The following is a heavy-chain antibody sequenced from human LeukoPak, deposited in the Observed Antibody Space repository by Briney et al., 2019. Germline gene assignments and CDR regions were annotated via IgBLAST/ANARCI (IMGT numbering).Heavy chain of an antibody. CDR2: ISGSGGST. V-gene: IGHV3-23*01. Sequence: GGSLRLSCAASGFTFSSYAMSWVRQAPGKGLEWVSAISGSGGSTYYADSVKGRFTISRDNSKNTLYLQMNSLRAEDTAVYYCAKGTNNGRPNSFFPPGMDVWGQRTTVTVSS. D-gene: IGHD2-8*01. J-gene: IGHJ6*02. CDR1: GFTFSSYA. CDR3: AKGTNNGRPNSFFPPGMDV.